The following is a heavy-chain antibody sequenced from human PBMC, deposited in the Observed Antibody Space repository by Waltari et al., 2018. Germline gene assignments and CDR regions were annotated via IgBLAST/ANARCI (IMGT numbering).Heavy chain of an antibody. CDR2: ISSSSSTI. J-gene: IGHJ4*02. D-gene: IGHD2-2*01. V-gene: IGHV3-11*04. Sequence: QLQLQESGPGLVKPSETLSLTCTVSGGSISSSSYHWGWIRQPPGKGLEWVSYISSSSSTIYYADSVKGRFTISRDNAKNSLYLQMNSLRAEDTAVYYCASCPLYQLHYYFDYWGQGTLVTVSS. CDR1: GGSISSSSYH. CDR3: ASCPLYQLHYYFDY.